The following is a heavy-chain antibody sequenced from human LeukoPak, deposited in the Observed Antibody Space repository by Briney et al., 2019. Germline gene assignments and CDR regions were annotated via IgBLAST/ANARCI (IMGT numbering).Heavy chain of an antibody. D-gene: IGHD3-10*01. CDR2: ISSSGSTI. Sequence: GGSLRLSCAASGFTFSSYEMNRVRQAPGKGLEWVSYISSSGSTIYYADSVKGRFTISRDNAKNSLYLQMNSLRAEDTAVYYCAPQQYYYGSGSWSWFDPWGQGTLVTVSS. CDR3: APQQYYYGSGSWSWFDP. CDR1: GFTFSSYE. V-gene: IGHV3-48*03. J-gene: IGHJ5*02.